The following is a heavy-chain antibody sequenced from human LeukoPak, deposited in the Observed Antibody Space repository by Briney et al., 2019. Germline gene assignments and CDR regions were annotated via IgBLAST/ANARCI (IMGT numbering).Heavy chain of an antibody. V-gene: IGHV1-2*02. CDR3: ARTRDQLRFLEWLFDP. CDR1: GYTFIGYY. Sequence: ASVKVSCKASGYTFIGYYMHWVRQAPGQGLEWMGWINPNSGGTNYAQKFQGRVTMTRDTSISTAYMELSRLRSDDTAVYYCARTRDQLRFLEWLFDPWGQGTLVTVSS. CDR2: INPNSGGT. D-gene: IGHD3-3*01. J-gene: IGHJ5*02.